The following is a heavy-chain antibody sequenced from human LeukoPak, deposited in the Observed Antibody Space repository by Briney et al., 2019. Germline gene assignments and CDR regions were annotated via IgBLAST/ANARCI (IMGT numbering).Heavy chain of an antibody. CDR3: ARDGFVQLARYDY. CDR2: IKQDGSVK. J-gene: IGHJ4*02. V-gene: IGHV3-7*03. D-gene: IGHD6-13*01. Sequence: PGGSLTLSCAASGFTFSSYWMSWVRQAPGKGLEWVANIKQDGSVKYYVDSVKGRFTISRDNAKISLSLQTNSLRAEDTSVYYCARDGFVQLARYDYWGQGTLVTVSS. CDR1: GFTFSSYW.